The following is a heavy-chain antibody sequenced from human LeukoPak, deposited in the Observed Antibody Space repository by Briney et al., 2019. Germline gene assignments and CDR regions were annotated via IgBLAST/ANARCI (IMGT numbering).Heavy chain of an antibody. CDR2: IYYSGST. J-gene: IGHJ4*02. V-gene: IGHV4-39*07. CDR1: GGSIGSTSYY. D-gene: IGHD5-18*01. Sequence: SSETLSLTCTVSGGSIGSTSYYWGWIRQPPGKGLEWIGSIYYSGSTYFNPSLKSRVTISLDTSMHQFSLKLGSVTAADTAVYYCARNILGYSYGQFDYWGQGTLVTVSS. CDR3: ARNILGYSYGQFDY.